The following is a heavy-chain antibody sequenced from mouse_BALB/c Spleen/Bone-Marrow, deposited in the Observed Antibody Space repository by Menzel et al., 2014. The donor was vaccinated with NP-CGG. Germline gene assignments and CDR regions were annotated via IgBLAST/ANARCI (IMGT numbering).Heavy chain of an antibody. CDR2: IDTSDSYT. J-gene: IGHJ4*01. CDR1: GYAFTDRW. Sequence: QVQLKQSGTELVMPGASVKMSCKASGYAFTDRWIHWVKQRPGQGLEWIGAIDTSDSYTNYNQKLKGKATLTVDESSSTAYIHLGSLTSEDSAVYYCARGGGDFSLDYWGQRTSVTVSS. D-gene: IGHD2-13*01. V-gene: IGHV1-69*01. CDR3: ARGGGDFSLDY.